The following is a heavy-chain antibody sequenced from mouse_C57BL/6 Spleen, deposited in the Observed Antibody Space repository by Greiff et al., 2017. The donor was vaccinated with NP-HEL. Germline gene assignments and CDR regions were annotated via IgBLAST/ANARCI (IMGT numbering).Heavy chain of an antibody. CDR3: ARLFMTTHYYCDY. Sequence: VQLQQSGPELVKPGASVKISCKASGYAFSSSWMNWVKQRPGKGLEWIGRIYPGDGDTNDNGKFKGKATLTADKSSSTAYMQLSSLTSEDSAVYFCARLFMTTHYYCDYWGQGTTLTVSS. CDR2: IYPGDGDT. D-gene: IGHD1-1*01. J-gene: IGHJ2*01. CDR1: GYAFSSSW. V-gene: IGHV1-82*01.